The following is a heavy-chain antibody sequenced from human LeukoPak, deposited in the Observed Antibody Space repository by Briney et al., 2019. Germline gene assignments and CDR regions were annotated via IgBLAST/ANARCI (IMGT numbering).Heavy chain of an antibody. J-gene: IGHJ4*02. CDR1: GGSFSGYY. V-gene: IGHV4-34*01. CDR2: INHSGST. CDR3: ARVTYYFDY. Sequence: SETLSLTCAVYGGSFSGYYWSWIRQPPGKGLEWIGEINHSGSTNYNPSLKSRVTISVDTSKNQFSLKLSSVTAADTAVYYCARVTYYFDYWGQGTLVTISS.